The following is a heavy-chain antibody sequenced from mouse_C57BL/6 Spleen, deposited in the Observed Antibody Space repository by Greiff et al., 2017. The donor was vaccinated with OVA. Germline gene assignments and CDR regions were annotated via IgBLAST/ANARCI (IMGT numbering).Heavy chain of an antibody. J-gene: IGHJ4*01. Sequence: VQLQQSGPELVKPGASVKLSCKASGYAFSSSWMNWVKQRPGKGLEWIGRIYPGDGDTNYNGPFKGKATLTADKSSSTAYMQLSSLTSEDSAVYFCARGGNYEGLAMDYWGQGTSVTVSS. V-gene: IGHV1-82*01. D-gene: IGHD2-1*01. CDR3: ARGGNYEGLAMDY. CDR1: GYAFSSSW. CDR2: IYPGDGDT.